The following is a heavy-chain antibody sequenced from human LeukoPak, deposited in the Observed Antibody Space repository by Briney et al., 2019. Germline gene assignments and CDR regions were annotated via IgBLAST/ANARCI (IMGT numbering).Heavy chain of an antibody. CDR2: TNPSGGST. J-gene: IGHJ3*02. D-gene: IGHD2-2*01. CDR3: ARDKGYQLADGAFDI. V-gene: IGHV1-46*01. Sequence: VSCKAXXYTFTXYYMHWVRKAPGQGLEWRGITNPSGGSTSYAQKFQGRVTMTRDTSTITVYMELSSLRSEDTAVYYCARDKGYQLADGAFDIWGQGTMVTVSS. CDR1: XYTFTXYY.